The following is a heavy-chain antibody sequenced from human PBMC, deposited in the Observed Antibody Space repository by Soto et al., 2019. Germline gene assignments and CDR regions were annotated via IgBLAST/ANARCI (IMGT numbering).Heavy chain of an antibody. CDR2: IYYSGST. Sequence: SQTQSLTKTVSGGSSISHYCSCILKHTGKGLEWIGYIYYSGSTNYNPSLKSRVTISVDTSKNQFSLKLSSVTAADTAVYYCARHGQSRDFWSGSLPPPFDYWGQGTLVTVSS. V-gene: IGHV4-59*08. CDR3: ARHGQSRDFWSGSLPPPFDY. CDR1: GGSSISHY. J-gene: IGHJ4*02. D-gene: IGHD3-3*01.